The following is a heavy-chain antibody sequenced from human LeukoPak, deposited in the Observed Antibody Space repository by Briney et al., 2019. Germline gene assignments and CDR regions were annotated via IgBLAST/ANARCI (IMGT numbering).Heavy chain of an antibody. J-gene: IGHJ4*02. V-gene: IGHV4-39*07. CDR1: GGSISSSSYY. D-gene: IGHD3-10*01. CDR2: IYYSGST. CDR3: ARDAPPFMVRGALDY. Sequence: SETLSLTCTVSGGSISSSSYYWGWIRQPPGKGLEWIGSIYYSGSTYYNPSLKSRVTISVDTSKNQFSLKLSSVTAADTAVYYCARDAPPFMVRGALDYWGQGTLVTVSS.